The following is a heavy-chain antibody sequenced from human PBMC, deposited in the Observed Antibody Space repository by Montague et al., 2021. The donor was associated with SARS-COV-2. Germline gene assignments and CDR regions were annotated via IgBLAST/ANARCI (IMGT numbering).Heavy chain of an antibody. J-gene: IGHJ4*02. V-gene: IGHV3-74*03. CDR2: INNDGSRI. CDR3: VRDLGWNEDY. D-gene: IGHD1-1*01. Sequence: ETLSFTCAVYGGSFSGHSWTWIRQPPGKGLGWVSRINNDGSRITXADSVRGRFTISRDNAKNTVYLQLSSLRVDDTAVYYCVRDLGWNEDYWGQGTLVTVSS. CDR1: GGSFSGHS.